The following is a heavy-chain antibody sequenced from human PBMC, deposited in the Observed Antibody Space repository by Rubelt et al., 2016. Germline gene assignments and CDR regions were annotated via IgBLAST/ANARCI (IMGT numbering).Heavy chain of an antibody. CDR2: IKSKTDGGTT. Sequence: LEWVGRIKSKTDGGTTDYAAPVKGRFTISRDDSKNTLYLQMNSLKTEDTAVYYCTTDRYYYDSSGFPWFDPWGQGTQVTVSS. CDR3: TTDRYYYDSSGFPWFDP. D-gene: IGHD3-22*01. V-gene: IGHV3-15*01. J-gene: IGHJ5*02.